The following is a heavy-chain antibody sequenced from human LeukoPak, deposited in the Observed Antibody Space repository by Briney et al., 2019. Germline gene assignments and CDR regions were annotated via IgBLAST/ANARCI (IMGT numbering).Heavy chain of an antibody. CDR1: GGSISSGGYY. J-gene: IGHJ3*02. Sequence: SSETLSLTCTVSGGSISSGGYYWSWIRQPPGKGLEWIGYIYHSGSTYYSPSLKSRVTISVDRSKNQFSLKLGSVTAADTAVYYCAREPNRYDSSGYYYDAFDIWGQGTMVTVSS. CDR3: AREPNRYDSSGYYYDAFDI. V-gene: IGHV4-30-2*01. D-gene: IGHD3-22*01. CDR2: IYHSGST.